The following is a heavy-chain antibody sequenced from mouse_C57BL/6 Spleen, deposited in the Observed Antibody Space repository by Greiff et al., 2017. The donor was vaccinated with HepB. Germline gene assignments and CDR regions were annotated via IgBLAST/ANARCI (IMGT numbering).Heavy chain of an antibody. CDR3: TTVGAWFAY. CDR2: IDPENGDT. CDR1: GFNIKDDY. V-gene: IGHV14-4*01. J-gene: IGHJ3*01. Sequence: VQLKESGAELVRPGASVKLSCTASGFNIKDDYMHWVKQRPEQGLEWIGWIDPENGDTEYASKFQGKATITADTSSNTAYLQLSSLTSEDTAVYYCTTVGAWFAYWGQGTLVTVSA.